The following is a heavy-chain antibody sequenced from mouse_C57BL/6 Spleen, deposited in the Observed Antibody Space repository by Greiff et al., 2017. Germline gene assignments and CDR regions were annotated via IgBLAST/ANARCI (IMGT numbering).Heavy chain of an antibody. D-gene: IGHD6-2*01. V-gene: IGHV1-50*01. CDR1: GYTFTSYW. Sequence: QVQLQQPGAELVKPGASVKLSCKASGYTFTSYWMQWVKQRPGQGLEWIGEIDPSDSYTNYNQKFKGKATLTVDTSSSTAYMQLSSLTSEDSAVYYCARGSLSDYAMDDWGQGTSVTVSS. CDR3: ARGSLSDYAMDD. J-gene: IGHJ4*01. CDR2: IDPSDSYT.